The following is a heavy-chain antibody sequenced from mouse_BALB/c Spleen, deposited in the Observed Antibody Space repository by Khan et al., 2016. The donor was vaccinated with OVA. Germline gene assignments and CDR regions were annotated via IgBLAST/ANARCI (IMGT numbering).Heavy chain of an antibody. Sequence: EVQLVESGPGLVKPSQSLSLTCTVTGYSITSGYAWNWIRQFPGNKLEWMGNISYSGSTSYNPSLRSRISITRDTSKNQFFLQLNSVTTEDTATYYCARKNYYGYAMDYWGQGTSVTVSS. CDR2: ISYSGST. J-gene: IGHJ4*01. D-gene: IGHD1-1*01. V-gene: IGHV3-2*02. CDR3: ARKNYYGYAMDY. CDR1: GYSITSGYA.